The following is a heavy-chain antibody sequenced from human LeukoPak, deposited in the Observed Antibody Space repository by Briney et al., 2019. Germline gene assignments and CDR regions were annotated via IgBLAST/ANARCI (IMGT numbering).Heavy chain of an antibody. J-gene: IGHJ6*02. Sequence: ASVKVSCKVSGYTLTELSMHWVRQAPGKGLEWMGGFDPEDGETIYAQKFQGRVTMTEDTSTDTAYMELSSLRSEDTAVYYCATDTTGNYGMDVWGQGTTVTVSS. CDR3: ATDTTGNYGMDV. V-gene: IGHV1-24*01. CDR1: GYTLTELS. D-gene: IGHD1-26*01. CDR2: FDPEDGET.